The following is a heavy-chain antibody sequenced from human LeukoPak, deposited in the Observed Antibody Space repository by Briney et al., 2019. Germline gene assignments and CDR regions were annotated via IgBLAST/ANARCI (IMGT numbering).Heavy chain of an antibody. J-gene: IGHJ4*02. Sequence: GGSLRLSCAASGFAFSSYEMNWVRQAPGKGLEWVSYISSSGSTIYYADSVKGRFTISRDNAKNSLYLQMNSLRAEDTAVYYCARDRAVAGTRFDYWGQGTLVTVPS. CDR3: ARDRAVAGTRFDY. V-gene: IGHV3-48*03. CDR1: GFAFSSYE. D-gene: IGHD6-19*01. CDR2: ISSSGSTI.